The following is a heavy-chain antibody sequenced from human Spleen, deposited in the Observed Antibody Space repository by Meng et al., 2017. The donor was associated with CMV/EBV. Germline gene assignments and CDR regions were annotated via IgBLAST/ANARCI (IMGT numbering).Heavy chain of an antibody. CDR2: ISWNSDTI. CDR3: ARDLMPATTMGY. V-gene: IGHV3-9*01. D-gene: IGHD1-26*01. J-gene: IGHJ4*02. Sequence: SLKISCTASGFTFDDYAMHWVRQAPGKGLEWVSGISWNSDTIGYADSVKGRFTISKDNAKNSLFLQMNSLRVEDTAVYWCARDLMPATTMGYWGQGTLVTVSS. CDR1: GFTFDDYA.